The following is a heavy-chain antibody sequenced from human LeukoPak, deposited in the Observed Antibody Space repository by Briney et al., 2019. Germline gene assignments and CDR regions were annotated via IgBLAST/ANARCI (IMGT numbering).Heavy chain of an antibody. CDR2: INPNSGNT. D-gene: IGHD2-8*01. V-gene: IGHV1-8*03. J-gene: IGHJ2*01. Sequence: ASVKVSCKASGYTFTGYYMHWVRQAPGQGLEWMGWINPNSGNTGYAQKFQGRVTITRNTSISTAYMELSSLRSEDTAVYYCARGLCTNGVCYNGYFDLWGRAPWSLSPQ. CDR1: GYTFTGYY. CDR3: ARGLCTNGVCYNGYFDL.